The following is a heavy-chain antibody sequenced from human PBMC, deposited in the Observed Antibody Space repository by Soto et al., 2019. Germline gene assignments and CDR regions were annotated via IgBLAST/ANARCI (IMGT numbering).Heavy chain of an antibody. CDR1: NFVFSVYS. CDR3: ARDKDEYDFWGGTIDS. CDR2: ISY. Sequence: QAQLVESGGGVVQPERSLRLSCTASNFVFSVYSLHWVRQAPGKGLEWVALISYTISRDNSKNTLYLQMNSLRREDTAVYYCARDKDEYDFWGGTIDSWGQGTLVTVSS. V-gene: IGHV3-30*04. J-gene: IGHJ4*02. D-gene: IGHD3-3*01.